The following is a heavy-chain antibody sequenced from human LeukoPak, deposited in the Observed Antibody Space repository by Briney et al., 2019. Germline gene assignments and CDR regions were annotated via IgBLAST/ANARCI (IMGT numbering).Heavy chain of an antibody. CDR2: IYYSGST. D-gene: IGHD3-10*02. Sequence: SETLSLTCTVSGGSISSYYWSWLRQPPGKGLEWIGYIYYSGSTNYNPSLKSRVTISVDTSKNQFSLKLSSVTAADTAVYYCARAPTVRGVIMAYDYWGQGTLVTVSS. CDR3: ARAPTVRGVIMAYDY. J-gene: IGHJ4*02. V-gene: IGHV4-59*01. CDR1: GGSISSYY.